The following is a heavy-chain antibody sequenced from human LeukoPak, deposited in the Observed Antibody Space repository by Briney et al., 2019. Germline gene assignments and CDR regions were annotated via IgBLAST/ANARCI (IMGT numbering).Heavy chain of an antibody. D-gene: IGHD1-7*01. V-gene: IGHV3-48*02. CDR1: GFTFSTYS. CDR3: ARDRPTTGFDFDY. J-gene: IGHJ4*02. Sequence: GGSLRLSCAASGFTFSTYSMNWVRQAPGKGLEWLSYITSESGTIYYADSVRGRFTISRDNAKNSLYLQMDSLRDEDTAVYSCARDRPTTGFDFDYWGRGTLVTVSS. CDR2: ITSESGTI.